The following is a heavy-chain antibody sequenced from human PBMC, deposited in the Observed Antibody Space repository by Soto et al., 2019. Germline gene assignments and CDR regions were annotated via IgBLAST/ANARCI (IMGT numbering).Heavy chain of an antibody. CDR2: MNPNSGNT. J-gene: IGHJ1*01. Sequence: ASVKVSCKASGYSFTSYDIYWVRQATGQGLEWMGWMNPNSGNTGYAQKFQGRVTMTRNTSISTAYMELSSLRSEDTAVYYCARVSMGSSSEDFQHWGQGTLVTVSS. V-gene: IGHV1-8*01. CDR3: ARVSMGSSSEDFQH. CDR1: GYSFTSYD. D-gene: IGHD6-6*01.